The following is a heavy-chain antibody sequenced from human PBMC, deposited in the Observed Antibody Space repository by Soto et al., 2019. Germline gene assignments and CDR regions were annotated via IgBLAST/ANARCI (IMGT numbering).Heavy chain of an antibody. J-gene: IGHJ4*03. Sequence: SETLSLTCTVSGGSISSGGYYWSWIRQHPGKGLEWIGYIYYSGSTYYNPSLKSRVTISVDTSKNQFPLKLSSVTAADTAVYYCARNQAGYCSGGSCYFDYWGQGTLVTVSS. CDR3: ARNQAGYCSGGSCYFDY. CDR1: GGSISSGGYY. CDR2: IYYSGST. V-gene: IGHV4-31*03. D-gene: IGHD2-15*01.